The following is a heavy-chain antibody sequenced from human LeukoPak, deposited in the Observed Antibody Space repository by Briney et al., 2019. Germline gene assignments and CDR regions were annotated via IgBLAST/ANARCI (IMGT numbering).Heavy chain of an antibody. CDR1: GGSISSGGSY. V-gene: IGHV4-31*03. CDR2: IYYSGNT. J-gene: IGHJ3*02. Sequence: SETLSLTCTVSGGSISSGGSYWSWIRQHPGKGLEWIGYIYYSGNTQHNPSLKSRITISIDTSKSQFSLKLSSVTAADTAVYYCAREKTAYYYDSSGYSEGAFDIWGQGTMVTVSS. CDR3: AREKTAYYYDSSGYSEGAFDI. D-gene: IGHD3-22*01.